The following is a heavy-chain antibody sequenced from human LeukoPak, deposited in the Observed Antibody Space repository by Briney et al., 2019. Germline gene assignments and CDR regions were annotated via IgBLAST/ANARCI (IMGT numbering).Heavy chain of an antibody. J-gene: IGHJ4*02. D-gene: IGHD3-10*01. CDR1: GFTFSNYD. CDR2: ISYDGSNN. CDR3: AKDSIPGIYYFDY. Sequence: GGSLRLSCAASGFTFSNYDMHWVRQAPGQGLEWVAVISYDGSNNYYADSVKGRFTIARDNSKNTLFLQMNSLRAEDEAVYYCAKDSIPGIYYFDYWGQGTLVTVSS. V-gene: IGHV3-30*18.